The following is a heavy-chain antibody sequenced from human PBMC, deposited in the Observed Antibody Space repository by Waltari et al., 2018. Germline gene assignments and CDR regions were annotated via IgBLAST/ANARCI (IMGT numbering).Heavy chain of an antibody. CDR2: INTKNGHP. D-gene: IGHD4-17*01. J-gene: IGHJ6*02. V-gene: IGHV7-4-1*02. CDR3: ARVLLGLTNRLDV. Sequence: QVQLAQSGSELKEPGASVKVSCRTSGYTFTDYTINWVRQAPGQGLEWMGWINTKNGHPTYVQGFTGRFVFSVDTSVSTTYLQITGLKAEDTAVYFCARVLLGLTNRLDVWGQGTTVTISS. CDR1: GYTFTDYT.